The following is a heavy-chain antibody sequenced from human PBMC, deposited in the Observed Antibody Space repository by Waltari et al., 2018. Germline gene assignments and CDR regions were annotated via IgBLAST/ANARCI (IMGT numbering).Heavy chain of an antibody. Sequence: QVQLVQSGAEVKKPGSSVKVSCKASGGTFSSYSLHWVRQAPGPGLEWMGRIIPMFGTANYAQRFHGRITITADESTSTVYMELSSLRSEDTAVYYCARQGDDFADYGAFDIWGQGTMVTVSS. V-gene: IGHV1-69*15. J-gene: IGHJ3*02. CDR3: ARQGDDFADYGAFDI. CDR1: GGTFSSYS. CDR2: IIPMFGTA. D-gene: IGHD4-17*01.